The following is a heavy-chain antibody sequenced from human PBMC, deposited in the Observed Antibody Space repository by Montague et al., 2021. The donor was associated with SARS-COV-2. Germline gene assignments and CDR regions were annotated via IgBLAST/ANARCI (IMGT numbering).Heavy chain of an antibody. V-gene: IGHV4-59*08. CDR1: GGSISSYY. J-gene: IGHJ3*02. Sequence: SETLSLTCTVSGGSISSYYWSWIRQPPGKGLEWIGYIYYSGSTNYNPSLKSRVTISVDTSKNQFSLKLSSVTAADTAVYYCARQENSSGWFKPDAFDIWGQGTMVTVSS. CDR2: IYYSGST. CDR3: ARQENSSGWFKPDAFDI. D-gene: IGHD6-19*01.